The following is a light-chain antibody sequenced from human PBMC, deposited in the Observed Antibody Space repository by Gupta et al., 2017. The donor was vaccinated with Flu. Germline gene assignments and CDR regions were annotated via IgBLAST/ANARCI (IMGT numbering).Light chain of an antibody. CDR3: AAWDDSLSGWV. J-gene: IGLJ3*02. CDR2: RNN. CDR1: SSNIGTNY. Sequence: SVLTQPPSASGTPGQRVSTSCSGSSSNIGTNYVYWYQQLPGTAPKLLIYRNNKRPSGVPDRFSGSKSGTSAALAISGLRSEDEADYYCAAWDDSLSGWVFGGGTKLTVL. V-gene: IGLV1-47*01.